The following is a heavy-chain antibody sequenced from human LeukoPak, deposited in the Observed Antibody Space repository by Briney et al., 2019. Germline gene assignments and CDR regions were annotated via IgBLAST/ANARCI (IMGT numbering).Heavy chain of an antibody. CDR2: IGWNSHII. CDR3: AKDRDSSGFAPYFDY. CDR1: GFTFNDYA. J-gene: IGHJ4*02. Sequence: PGGSLRLSCAASGFTFNDYAMHWVRHAPGKGLEWVPGIGWNSHIIGYEDSVKGRFTISRDNARNSLSLQMNSLRAEDTAFYYCAKDRDSSGFAPYFDYWGQGILVTVSS. V-gene: IGHV3-9*01. D-gene: IGHD3-22*01.